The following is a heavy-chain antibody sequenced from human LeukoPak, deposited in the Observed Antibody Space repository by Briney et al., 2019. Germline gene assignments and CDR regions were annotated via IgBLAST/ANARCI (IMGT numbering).Heavy chain of an antibody. CDR2: ISGSGGST. CDR1: GFTFSSYA. D-gene: IGHD2-21*02. CDR3: AYNQPYCGGDCYSGVDY. J-gene: IGHJ4*02. V-gene: IGHV3-23*01. Sequence: GGSLRLSCAASGFTFSSYAMSWVRQAPGKGLEWVSAISGSGGSTYYADSVKGRFTISRDNSKNTLYLQMNSLRAEDTAVYYCAYNQPYCGGDCYSGVDYWGQGTLVTVSS.